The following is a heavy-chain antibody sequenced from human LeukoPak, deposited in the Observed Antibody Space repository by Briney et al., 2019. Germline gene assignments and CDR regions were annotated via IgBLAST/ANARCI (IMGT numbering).Heavy chain of an antibody. CDR1: GFTFSSYA. D-gene: IGHD6-13*01. V-gene: IGHV3-23*01. J-gene: IGHJ5*02. Sequence: GGSLRLPCAASGFTFSSYAMSWVRQAPGKGLEWVSGISDSGGGTYYADSVKGRFSISRDNSKNTLYLQMNSLRTDDTAVYYCAKDPRYSSRGNWFDPWGQGTLVTVSS. CDR2: ISDSGGGT. CDR3: AKDPRYSSRGNWFDP.